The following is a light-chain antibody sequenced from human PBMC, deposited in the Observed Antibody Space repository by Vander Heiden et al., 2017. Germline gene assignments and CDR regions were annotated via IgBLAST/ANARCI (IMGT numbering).Light chain of an antibody. V-gene: IGKV3-11*01. CDR2: DVS. J-gene: IGKJ2*02. CDR1: QSVSSY. Sequence: IVFTQSPPTLSLSPGERATLSCRASQSVSSYLAWYHQKPGQSPRLLIYDVSNKATGSTGSFSGCGSGTDCTITISSLELEDCEVYNCQQRINRHYPRCTFGQGTKLEIK. CDR3: QQRINRHYPRCT.